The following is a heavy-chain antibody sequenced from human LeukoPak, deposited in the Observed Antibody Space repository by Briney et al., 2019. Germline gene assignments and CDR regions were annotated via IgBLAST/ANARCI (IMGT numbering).Heavy chain of an antibody. CDR3: ARAPRITYSGYAYYFDY. CDR1: GGTFSSYA. J-gene: IGHJ4*02. Sequence: SVKVSCKASGGTFSSYAISWVRQAPGQGLEWMGRIIPILGIANYAQKFQGRVTITADKSTSTAYMELSSLRSEDTAVYYCARAPRITYSGYAYYFDYWGQGTLVTVSS. CDR2: IIPILGIA. D-gene: IGHD5-12*01. V-gene: IGHV1-69*04.